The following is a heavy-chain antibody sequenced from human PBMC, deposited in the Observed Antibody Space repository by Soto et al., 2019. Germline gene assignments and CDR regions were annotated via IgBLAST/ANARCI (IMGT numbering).Heavy chain of an antibody. CDR3: ARDPGIAAAGTVGDYYYYYGMDV. CDR1: GGTFSSYA. D-gene: IGHD6-13*01. V-gene: IGHV1-69*01. J-gene: IGHJ6*02. Sequence: QVQLVQSGAEVKKPGSSVKVSCKASGGTFSSYAISWVRQAPGQGLEWMGGIIPIFGTANYAQKFQGRVTITADESTSRAYMELSSLRSEDTAVYYCARDPGIAAAGTVGDYYYYYGMDVWGQGTTVTVSS. CDR2: IIPIFGTA.